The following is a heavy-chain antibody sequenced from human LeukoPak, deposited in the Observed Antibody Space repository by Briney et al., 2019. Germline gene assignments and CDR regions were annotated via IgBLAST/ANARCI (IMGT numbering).Heavy chain of an antibody. D-gene: IGHD6-13*01. J-gene: IGHJ4*02. CDR1: GGSISSYY. CDR2: IYTSGST. CDR3: ARDRYSSSWYDGDY. Sequence: SETLSLTCTVSGGSISSYYWSWIRQPAGKGLEWIGRIYTSGSTNYNPSLKSRVAMSVDTSKNQFSLKLSSVTAADTAVYYCARDRYSSSWYDGDYWGQGTLVTVSS. V-gene: IGHV4-4*07.